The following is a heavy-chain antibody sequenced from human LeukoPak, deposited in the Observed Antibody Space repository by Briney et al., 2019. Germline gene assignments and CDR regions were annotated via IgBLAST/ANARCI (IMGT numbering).Heavy chain of an antibody. J-gene: IGHJ4*02. D-gene: IGHD3-10*01. CDR3: ASLPYYYGSGSYYKAQDY. Sequence: ASVKVSCKASGYTFTSYYMHWVRQAPGQGLEWMGIINPSGGSTSYAQKFQGGVTMTRDTSTSTVYMELSSLRSEDTAVYYCASLPYYYGSGSYYKAQDYWGQGTLVTVSS. V-gene: IGHV1-46*03. CDR1: GYTFTSYY. CDR2: INPSGGST.